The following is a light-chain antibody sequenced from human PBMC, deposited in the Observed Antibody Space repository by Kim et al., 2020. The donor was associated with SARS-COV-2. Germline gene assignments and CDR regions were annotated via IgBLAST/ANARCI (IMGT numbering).Light chain of an antibody. CDR3: SSYTSSSTWV. J-gene: IGLJ3*02. CDR1: GGDVSSFDR. CDR2: EVS. V-gene: IGLV2-18*02. Sequence: GQSVAISCTGTGGDVSSFDRVSWYQQPPGTAPIVMIYEVSNRPSGVPDRFSGSKSGNTASLTISGLQAEDEADYYCSSYTSSSTWVFGGGTQLTVL.